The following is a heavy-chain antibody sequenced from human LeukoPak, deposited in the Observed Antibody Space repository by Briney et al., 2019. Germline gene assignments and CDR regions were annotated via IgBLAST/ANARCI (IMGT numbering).Heavy chain of an antibody. Sequence: GGSLRLSCAASGFTFSSYAMSWVRQAPGKGLEWVSAISGSGGSTYYADSVKGRFTISRDNSKNTLYLQMNSLRAEDTAVYYCAKPYYDFWSGYSPFGNWGQGTLVTVSS. D-gene: IGHD3-3*01. J-gene: IGHJ4*02. V-gene: IGHV3-23*01. CDR2: ISGSGGST. CDR3: AKPYYDFWSGYSPFGN. CDR1: GFTFSSYA.